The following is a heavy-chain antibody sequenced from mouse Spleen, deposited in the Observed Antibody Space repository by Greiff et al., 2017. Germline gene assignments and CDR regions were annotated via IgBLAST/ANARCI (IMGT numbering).Heavy chain of an antibody. V-gene: IGHV1-15*01. D-gene: IGHD2-4*01. J-gene: IGHJ2*01. CDR2: IDPETGGT. CDR3: TSLSTMITTWSGY. CDR1: GYTFTDYE. Sequence: VQLQQSGAELVRPGASVTLSCKASGYTFTDYEMHWVKQTPVHGLEWIGAIDPETGGTAYNQKFKGKAILTADKSSSTAYMELRSLTSEDSAGYYCTSLSTMITTWSGYWGQGATLTVSS.